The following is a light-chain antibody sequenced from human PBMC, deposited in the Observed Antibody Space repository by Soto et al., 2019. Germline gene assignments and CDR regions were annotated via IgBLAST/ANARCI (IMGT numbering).Light chain of an antibody. Sequence: EIVLTQSPGTLSLSPGERATLSCRASQSVTSNLAWYQQKPGQAPRLLIYGASSRATGIPVRFSGSGSETDFTLTITRLEPEDFAVYYCQQYSSSRTFGQGTKVDNK. J-gene: IGKJ1*01. CDR2: GAS. V-gene: IGKV3-20*01. CDR3: QQYSSSRT. CDR1: QSVTSN.